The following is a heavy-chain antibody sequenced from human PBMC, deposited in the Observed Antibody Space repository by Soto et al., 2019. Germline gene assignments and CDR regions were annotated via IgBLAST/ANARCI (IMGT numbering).Heavy chain of an antibody. CDR1: GGSISSYY. Sequence: SETLSLTCTVSGGSISSYYWSWIRQPPGKGLEWIGYIYYSGSTNYNPSLKSRVTISVDTSKNQFYLKLSSVTAEDTAVYYCASSESITGTKFGPWGQGTLVTVSS. J-gene: IGHJ5*02. V-gene: IGHV4-59*01. CDR2: IYYSGST. CDR3: ASSESITGTKFGP. D-gene: IGHD1-7*01.